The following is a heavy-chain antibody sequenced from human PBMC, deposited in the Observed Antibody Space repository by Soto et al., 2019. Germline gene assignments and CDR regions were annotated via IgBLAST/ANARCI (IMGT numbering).Heavy chain of an antibody. CDR2: IYPCDSDT. V-gene: IGHV5-51*01. CDR3: ARLGLGSSGSKSYYYYYGMDV. D-gene: IGHD1-26*01. CDR1: GYSFTSYW. Sequence: PGESLKISCTGSGYSFTSYWIGWVRPMPGKGLEWIGIIYPCDSDTRYSPSFQGQVTISADKYISTAYLQWSSLKASDTAMYYCARLGLGSSGSKSYYYYYGMDVWGQGTTVTVSS. J-gene: IGHJ6*02.